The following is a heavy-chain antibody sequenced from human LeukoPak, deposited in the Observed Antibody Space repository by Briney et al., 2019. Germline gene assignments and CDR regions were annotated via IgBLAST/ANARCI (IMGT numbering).Heavy chain of an antibody. Sequence: GGSLRLSCAASGFTFSSYTMTWVRQAPGKGPEWVSSINPGNRYIYYADSVKGRFTISRDNARNSLYLQMNSLRAEDTAVYYCAKGGYSYGLRRYYFDYWGQGTLVTVSS. J-gene: IGHJ4*02. CDR3: AKGGYSYGLRRYYFDY. CDR1: GFTFSSYT. V-gene: IGHV3-21*04. D-gene: IGHD5-18*01. CDR2: INPGNRYI.